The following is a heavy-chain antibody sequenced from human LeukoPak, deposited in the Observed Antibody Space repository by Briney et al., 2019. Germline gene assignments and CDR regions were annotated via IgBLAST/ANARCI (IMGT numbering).Heavy chain of an antibody. D-gene: IGHD6-13*01. CDR3: ARDLIAAATH. Sequence: SETLSLTCAVHGGSFSGYYWSWIRQPPGKGLEWIGEINHSGSTNYNPSLKSRVTISVDTSKNQFSLKLSSVTAADTAVYYCARDLIAAATHWGQGTLVTVSS. J-gene: IGHJ4*02. CDR2: INHSGST. V-gene: IGHV4-34*01. CDR1: GGSFSGYY.